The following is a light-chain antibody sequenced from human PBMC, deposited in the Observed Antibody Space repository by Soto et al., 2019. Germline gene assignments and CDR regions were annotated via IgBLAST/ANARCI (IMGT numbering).Light chain of an antibody. CDR2: EGS. CDR3: CSSAGGSTV. J-gene: IGLJ2*01. Sequence: QSVLTQPASVSGSPGQSITISCTGTSSDVGSYNLVSWYQQHPGKAPKFMIYEGSKRPSGVSNRFSGSKSGNTASMTIARLQEDDAYDYYCCSSAGGSTVFGGGTKLTVL. CDR1: SSDVGSYNL. V-gene: IGLV2-23*01.